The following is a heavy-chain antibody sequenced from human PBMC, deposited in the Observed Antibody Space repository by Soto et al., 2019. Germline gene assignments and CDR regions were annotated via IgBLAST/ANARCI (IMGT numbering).Heavy chain of an antibody. CDR2: ISGSGGIT. D-gene: IGHD1-7*01. V-gene: IGHV3-23*01. CDR1: GFPFSSYA. CDR3: AKSLSASPNYFVAS. J-gene: IGHJ4*02. Sequence: PGGSLRLSCAASGFPFSSYAMSWVRQAPGKGLEWVSGISGSGGITYYADSVKGRFTISRDNSKNTLYLQMNSLRADDTAVYFCAKSLSASPNYFVASWGQGTLVTV.